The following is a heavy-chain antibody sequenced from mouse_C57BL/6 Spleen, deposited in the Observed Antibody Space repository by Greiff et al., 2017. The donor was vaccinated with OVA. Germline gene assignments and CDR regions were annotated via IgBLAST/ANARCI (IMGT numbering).Heavy chain of an antibody. J-gene: IGHJ2*01. CDR2: IYPGDGDT. Sequence: VQLQQSGPELVKPGASVKISCKASGYAFSSSWMNWVKQRPGKGLEWIGRIYPGDGDTNYNGKFKGKATLTADKSSSTAYMQLSSLTSEDSAVYFCARNPVYFDYWGQGTTLTVSS. CDR3: ARNPVYFDY. V-gene: IGHV1-82*01. CDR1: GYAFSSSW.